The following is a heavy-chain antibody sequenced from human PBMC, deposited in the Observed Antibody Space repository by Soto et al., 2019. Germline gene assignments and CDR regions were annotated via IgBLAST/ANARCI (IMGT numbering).Heavy chain of an antibody. Sequence: SETLSLTCTVSGGSISSGDYYWSWIRQPPGKGLEWIGYIYYSGSTDYSPSLKSRVTISVDTSKNQFSLKLSSVTAADSAIYYCARQSGGYYYYGMDVWGQGTTVTVSS. V-gene: IGHV4-30-4*01. CDR1: GGSISSGDYY. D-gene: IGHD1-26*01. J-gene: IGHJ6*02. CDR3: ARQSGGYYYYGMDV. CDR2: IYYSGST.